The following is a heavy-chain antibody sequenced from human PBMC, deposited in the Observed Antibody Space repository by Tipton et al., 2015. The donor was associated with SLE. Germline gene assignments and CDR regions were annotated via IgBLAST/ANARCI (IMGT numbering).Heavy chain of an antibody. CDR3: ARDSITMVRGVIGVPDAFDI. V-gene: IGHV3-48*03. J-gene: IGHJ3*02. D-gene: IGHD3-10*01. Sequence: SLRLSCAASGFTFSSYEMNWVRQAPGKGLEWVSFFSSSGSTLYYADSVKGRFTISRDNAKNSLYLQMNSLRAEDTAVYYCARDSITMVRGVIGVPDAFDIWGQGTMVTVSS. CDR2: FSSSGSTL. CDR1: GFTFSSYE.